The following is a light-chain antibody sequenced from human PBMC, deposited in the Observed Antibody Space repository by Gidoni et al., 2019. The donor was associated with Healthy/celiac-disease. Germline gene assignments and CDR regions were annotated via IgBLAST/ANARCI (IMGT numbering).Light chain of an antibody. CDR1: SSNIGSNT. Sequence: QSVLTQPPSASGTPGQRVTISCSGSSSNIGSNTVTWYQQLPGTAPKLLIYSNNPRPSGVPARFSGSKSGTSASLAISGLQSEDEPDYYCAAWDDSLNEVVFGGGTKLTVL. J-gene: IGLJ2*01. V-gene: IGLV1-44*01. CDR3: AAWDDSLNEVV. CDR2: SNN.